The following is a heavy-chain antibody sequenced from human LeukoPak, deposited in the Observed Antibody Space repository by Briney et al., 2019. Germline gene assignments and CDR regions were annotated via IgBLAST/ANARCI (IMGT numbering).Heavy chain of an antibody. D-gene: IGHD2-21*01. CDR3: AREGDVGDLHFHY. CDR2: INPSGSST. V-gene: IGHV1-46*01. J-gene: IGHJ4*03. Sequence: ASVRSPFKASGYTFSTYGLDWVRQAPGQGLEWMGIINPSGSSTSYVQKFQGRVTMTRDTSTSTVYMALSSLRSEDTAVYYCAREGDVGDLHFHYWGHGNLCSVSS. CDR1: GYTFSTYG.